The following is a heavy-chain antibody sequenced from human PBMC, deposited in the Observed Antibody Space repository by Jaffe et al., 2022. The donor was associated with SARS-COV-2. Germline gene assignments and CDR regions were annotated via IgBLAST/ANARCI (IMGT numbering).Heavy chain of an antibody. Sequence: EVQLVESGGGLVQPGRSLRLSCKASGSTFGDYAMSWFRQAPGRGLEWVGFIKTTAYGATTESAASVKGRFTISRDDSKSIAYLQMNSLRTEDTAVYYCTQSYFDSSGYYRDYWGQGTLVTVSS. D-gene: IGHD3-22*01. CDR2: IKTTAYGATT. CDR1: GSTFGDYA. V-gene: IGHV3-49*03. CDR3: TQSYFDSSGYYRDY. J-gene: IGHJ4*02.